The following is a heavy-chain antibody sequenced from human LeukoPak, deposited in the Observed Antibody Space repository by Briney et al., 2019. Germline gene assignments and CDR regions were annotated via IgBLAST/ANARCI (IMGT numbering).Heavy chain of an antibody. D-gene: IGHD3-22*01. CDR1: GYTFTSYG. V-gene: IGHV1-18*01. J-gene: IGHJ4*02. Sequence: ASVKVSCKASGYTFTSYGISWVRQAPGQGLEWMGWISAYNGNTNYVQKLQGRVTMTTDTSTSTAYMELRSLRSDDTAVYYCARALHYYDSSGYYYLPDYWGQGTLVTVSS. CDR3: ARALHYYDSSGYYYLPDY. CDR2: ISAYNGNT.